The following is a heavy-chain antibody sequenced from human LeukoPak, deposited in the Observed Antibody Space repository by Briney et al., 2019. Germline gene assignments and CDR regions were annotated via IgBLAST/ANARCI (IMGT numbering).Heavy chain of an antibody. V-gene: IGHV3-21*01. CDR3: ARDRNSGYSGYAFDC. J-gene: IGHJ4*02. CDR2: ISTSSSYI. CDR1: GFTFSSYS. Sequence: GGSLRLSCAASGFTFSSYSTNWVRQAPGKGLEWVSSISTSSSYIYYADSVKGRSTISRDNAKNSLYLQMNSLRAEDTAVYYCARDRNSGYSGYAFDCWGQGTLVTVSS. D-gene: IGHD5-12*01.